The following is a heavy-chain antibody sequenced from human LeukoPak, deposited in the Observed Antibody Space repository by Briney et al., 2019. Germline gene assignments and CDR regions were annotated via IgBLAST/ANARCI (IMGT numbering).Heavy chain of an antibody. CDR1: GGSISSYY. CDR3: ARQMYYSNAGYAFDI. D-gene: IGHD3-10*01. V-gene: IGHV4-4*07. J-gene: IGHJ3*02. Sequence: PSETLSLTCTVSGGSISSYYWSWIRQPAGKGLEWIGRIYTSGSTNYNPSLKSRVTMSVDTSKNQFSLKLSSVTAADTAVYYCARQMYYSNAGYAFDIWGQGTVVTVSS. CDR2: IYTSGST.